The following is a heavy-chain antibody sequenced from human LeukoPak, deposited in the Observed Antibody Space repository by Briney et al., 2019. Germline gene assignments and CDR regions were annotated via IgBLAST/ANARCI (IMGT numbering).Heavy chain of an antibody. Sequence: ASLKVSCKASGYTFTSYDINWVRQATGQGLEWMGWMNPNSGNTGYAPKLRGRVTMTRHNSISTAYMELRRLRSEDTGVYYCARGSITMVRGVRSDAFDIWGQGTMVTVSS. J-gene: IGHJ3*02. CDR3: ARGSITMVRGVRSDAFDI. V-gene: IGHV1-8*01. CDR2: MNPNSGNT. CDR1: GYTFTSYD. D-gene: IGHD3-10*01.